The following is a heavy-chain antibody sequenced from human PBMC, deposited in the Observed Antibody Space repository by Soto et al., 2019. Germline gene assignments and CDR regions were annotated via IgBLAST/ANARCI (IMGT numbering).Heavy chain of an antibody. CDR2: IIPTSGTA. Sequence: QVQLVQSGAEVKKPGSSVKVSCKASGGTFSRYPITWVRQAPGQGLEWMGGIIPTSGTANYAQKFQGRGTIIADESTSTAYMELSSLISEDTAVYYSAIWPGYRSGGSGYNYYGRADWGQGNTVAVSS. J-gene: IGHJ6*02. D-gene: IGHD2-15*01. CDR1: GGTFSRYP. CDR3: AIWPGYRSGGSGYNYYGRAD. V-gene: IGHV1-69*01.